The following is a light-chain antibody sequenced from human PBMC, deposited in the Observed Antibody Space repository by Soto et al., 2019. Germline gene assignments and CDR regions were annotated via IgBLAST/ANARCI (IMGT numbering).Light chain of an antibody. Sequence: IQLTQSPTSLSASVADRVTITCRASQDISSFLAWYRQKPGKAPELLIFAASTLQSGVPSRFSGSGSGTDFTLTISRLQPEDFATYFCQQLNTYPWTFGKGTKVEIK. CDR3: QQLNTYPWT. J-gene: IGKJ1*01. V-gene: IGKV1-9*01. CDR1: QDISSF. CDR2: AAS.